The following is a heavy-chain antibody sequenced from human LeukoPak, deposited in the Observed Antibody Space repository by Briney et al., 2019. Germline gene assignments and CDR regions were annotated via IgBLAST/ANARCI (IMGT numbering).Heavy chain of an antibody. D-gene: IGHD3-10*01. V-gene: IGHV3-7*01. CDR3: ARGLAVSPMAPISDN. J-gene: IGHJ4*02. CDR2: IRPDSGDT. CDR1: GFIFSAYW. Sequence: SGGSLRLSCAASGFIFSAYWMNWVRQAPGKGLEWVANIRPDSGDTRYVDSVRGRFTISRDNSQNSLYLQMNSLRVEDTAVYYCARGLAVSPMAPISDNWGQGTLVTVSS.